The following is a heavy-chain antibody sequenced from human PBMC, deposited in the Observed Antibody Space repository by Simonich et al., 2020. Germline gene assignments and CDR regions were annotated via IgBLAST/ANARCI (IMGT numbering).Heavy chain of an antibody. CDR2: IRSSGRTI. V-gene: IGHV3-48*03. CDR1: GFTFSSYE. D-gene: IGHD4-17*01. J-gene: IGHJ4*02. Sequence: EVQLVESGGGLVQPGGSLRLSCAASGFTFSSYEMNWVRQAPGKGVEWVSYIRSSGRTIYYAASGKGRFTISRDNAKNSLYLQMNSLRAEDTAVYYCARHYYGDYYFDYWGQGTLVTVSS. CDR3: ARHYYGDYYFDY.